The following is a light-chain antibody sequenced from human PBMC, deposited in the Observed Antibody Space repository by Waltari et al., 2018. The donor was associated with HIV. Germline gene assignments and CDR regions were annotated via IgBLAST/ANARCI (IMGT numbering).Light chain of an antibody. CDR3: KSFSTSNTYV. CDR1: SSDVGYFNY. CDR2: DVN. J-gene: IGLJ1*01. Sequence: QSALTQPASVSGSPGQSITISCTGTSSDVGYFNYVSWYQQHPGKAPKRSIYDVNNGPSGVSNHFSGSKSGYTASLTISGLRAEDEADYYCKSFSTSNTYVFGSGTRVTVL. V-gene: IGLV2-14*01.